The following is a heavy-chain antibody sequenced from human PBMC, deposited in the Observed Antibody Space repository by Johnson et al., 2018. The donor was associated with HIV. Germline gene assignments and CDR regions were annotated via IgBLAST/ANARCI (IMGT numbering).Heavy chain of an antibody. D-gene: IGHD6-13*01. V-gene: IGHV3-7*05. J-gene: IGHJ3*02. CDR1: GFTFSSYG. CDR3: ARQAAAGAFDI. CDR2: IKQDGSEK. Sequence: VQLVESGGGVVQPGRSLRLSCAASGFTFSSYGMHWVRQAPGKGLEWVANIKQDGSEKYYVDSVKGRFTISRDNAKNSLYLQMNSLRAEDTAVYYCARQAAAGAFDIWGQGTMVTVSS.